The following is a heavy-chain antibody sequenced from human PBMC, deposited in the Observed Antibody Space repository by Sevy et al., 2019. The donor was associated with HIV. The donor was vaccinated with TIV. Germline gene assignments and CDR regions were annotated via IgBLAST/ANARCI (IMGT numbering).Heavy chain of an antibody. J-gene: IGHJ4*02. CDR3: ARGVSYVWGSYRLPYYFDY. D-gene: IGHD3-16*02. CDR2: ISSSSSYI. Sequence: GGSLRLSCAASGFTFSSYSMNWVRQAPGKGLEWVSSISSSSSYIYYADSVEGRFTISRDNAKNSLYLQMNSLRAEDTAVYYCARGVSYVWGSYRLPYYFDYWGQGTLVTVSS. V-gene: IGHV3-21*01. CDR1: GFTFSSYS.